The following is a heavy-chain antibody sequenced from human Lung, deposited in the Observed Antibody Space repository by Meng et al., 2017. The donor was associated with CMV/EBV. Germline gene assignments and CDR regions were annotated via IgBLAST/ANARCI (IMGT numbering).Heavy chain of an antibody. CDR1: GGSISSGDYY. CDR3: ARDNIAAAGTEGY. Sequence: LXCPVPGGSISSGDYYWSWIRQPPGKGLEWIGYIYYSGSTYYNPSLKSRVTISVDTSRNQFSLKLSSVTAADTAVYYCARDNIAAAGTEGYWGQGXLVTVSS. D-gene: IGHD6-13*01. J-gene: IGHJ4*02. V-gene: IGHV4-30-4*08. CDR2: IYYSGST.